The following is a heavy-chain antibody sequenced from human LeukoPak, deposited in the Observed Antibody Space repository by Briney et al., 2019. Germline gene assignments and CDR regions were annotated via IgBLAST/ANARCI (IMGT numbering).Heavy chain of an antibody. CDR2: ISGSGGST. J-gene: IGHJ5*02. CDR1: GFTVSSNY. Sequence: PGGSLRLSCAASGFTVSSNYMSWVRQAPGKGLEWVSAISGSGGSTYYADSVKGRFTISRDNSKNTLYLQMNSLRAEDTAVYYCAKSKDYFVIENWFDPWGQGTLVTVSS. CDR3: AKSKDYFVIENWFDP. D-gene: IGHD2/OR15-2a*01. V-gene: IGHV3-23*01.